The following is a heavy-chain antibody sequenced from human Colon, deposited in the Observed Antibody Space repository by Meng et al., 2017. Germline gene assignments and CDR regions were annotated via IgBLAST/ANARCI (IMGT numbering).Heavy chain of an antibody. J-gene: IGHJ5*02. CDR1: GYTFNNYD. CDR3: ARGIRRGDYWFDP. V-gene: IGHV1-8*03. D-gene: IGHD2-21*02. Sequence: QYGAWVEKPGALMKVSCKSSGYTFNNYDINWVRQATGQGLEWMGWMNPNSGNTGYAQKFQGRVTITMNTSMTTAYMELRSLRSDDTAIYYCARGIRRGDYWFDPWGQGTLVTVSS. CDR2: MNPNSGNT.